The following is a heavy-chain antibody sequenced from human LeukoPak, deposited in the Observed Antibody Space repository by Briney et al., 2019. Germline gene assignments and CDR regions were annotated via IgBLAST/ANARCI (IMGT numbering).Heavy chain of an antibody. CDR3: ARVAAAGRAMDV. D-gene: IGHD6-13*01. Sequence: GGSLRLSCAASGFTFSSYWMTWVGQAPGKGLEWVANIRQDGSEKYYVDSVKGRFTISRDNAENSLYLQMNSLRAEDTAVYYCARVAAAGRAMDVWGQGTTVTVSS. CDR1: GFTFSSYW. CDR2: IRQDGSEK. V-gene: IGHV3-7*05. J-gene: IGHJ6*02.